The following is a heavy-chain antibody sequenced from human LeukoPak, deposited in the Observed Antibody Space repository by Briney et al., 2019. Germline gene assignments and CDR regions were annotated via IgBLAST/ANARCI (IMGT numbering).Heavy chain of an antibody. CDR2: ISAYNGNT. J-gene: IGHJ5*02. V-gene: IGHV1-18*01. D-gene: IGHD6-6*01. CDR3: ARDLIAVRPGWFDP. CDR1: GYTFTTYG. Sequence: GASVKVSCKASGYTFTTYGISWVRLAPGQGLEWMGWISAYNGNTNYAQQFQARVTMTTDTSMSTAYMELRSLRSDDTAVCYCARDLIAVRPGWFDPWGQGSLVTVSS.